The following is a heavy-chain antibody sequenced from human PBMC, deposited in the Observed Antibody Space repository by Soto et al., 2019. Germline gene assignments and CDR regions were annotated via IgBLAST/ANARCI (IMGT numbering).Heavy chain of an antibody. CDR1: GYSFTTYW. J-gene: IGHJ4*02. CDR2: IYPGDSDT. CDR3: ARKDIAGNSVDF. D-gene: IGHD6-13*01. Sequence: SLKISCKASGYSFTTYWIGWVRQMPGKGLEWMGIIYPGDSDTRYSPSFQGQVTISADKSISTAYLQWSSLKASDSAMFYCARKDIAGNSVDFWGQGTLVTVSS. V-gene: IGHV5-51*01.